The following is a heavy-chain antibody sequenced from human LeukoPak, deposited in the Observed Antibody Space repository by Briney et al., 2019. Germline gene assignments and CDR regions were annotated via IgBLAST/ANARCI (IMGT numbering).Heavy chain of an antibody. Sequence: ESGPTLVNPTQTLTLTCTFSGFSLSTSGMCVSWIRQPPGKALEWLARIDWDDEKYYSTSLKTRLTISKDTFKNQVVLTMTNMNPVDTATHYCARISPYQYDSSGYSYFDYWGQGTLVTVSS. CDR2: IDWDDEK. D-gene: IGHD3-22*01. CDR1: GFSLSTSGMC. J-gene: IGHJ4*02. CDR3: ARISPYQYDSSGYSYFDY. V-gene: IGHV2-70*11.